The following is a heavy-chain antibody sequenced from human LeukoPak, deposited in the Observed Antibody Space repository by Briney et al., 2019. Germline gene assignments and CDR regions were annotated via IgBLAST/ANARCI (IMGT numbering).Heavy chain of an antibody. V-gene: IGHV3-30*04. CDR2: MSNDGTYK. Sequence: GRSLRLSCAASGFTFSSYAMHWVCQAPDKGLEWVAVMSNDGTYKGYGDSVRGRFTISRDNSKNTLYLQMNSLRAEDTAMYFCARGDDFGSSSAWYVEYWGQGTLVTVSS. CDR1: GFTFSSYA. D-gene: IGHD6-19*01. J-gene: IGHJ4*02. CDR3: ARGDDFGSSSAWYVEY.